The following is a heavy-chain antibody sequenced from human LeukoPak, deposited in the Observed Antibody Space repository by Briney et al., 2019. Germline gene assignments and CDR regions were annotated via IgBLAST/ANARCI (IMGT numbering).Heavy chain of an antibody. CDR3: ARGNYAPGAFDI. CDR1: GFPVSSNY. V-gene: IGHV3-53*01. J-gene: IGHJ3*02. Sequence: PGGSLRLSCAASGFPVSSNYMSWVRQAPGKGLEWVSVIYSGGNTYYADFVKGRFTISRDNSKNTLYLQMNSLRAEDTAVHYCARGNYAPGAFDIWGQGTMVTVSS. D-gene: IGHD2-2*01. CDR2: IYSGGNT.